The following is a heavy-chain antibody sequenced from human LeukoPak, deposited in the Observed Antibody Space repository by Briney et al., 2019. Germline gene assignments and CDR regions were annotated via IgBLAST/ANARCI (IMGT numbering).Heavy chain of an antibody. Sequence: ASVKVSCKASGYTFTSYYMHWVRQAPGQGLEWMGIINPSGGSTSYAQKFQGRVTMTRDTSTTTVYMELSSLRSEDTAVYYCARGEQLATLAEYFQHWGQGTLVTVSS. CDR1: GYTFTSYY. CDR2: INPSGGST. CDR3: ARGEQLATLAEYFQH. V-gene: IGHV1-46*01. D-gene: IGHD6-13*01. J-gene: IGHJ1*01.